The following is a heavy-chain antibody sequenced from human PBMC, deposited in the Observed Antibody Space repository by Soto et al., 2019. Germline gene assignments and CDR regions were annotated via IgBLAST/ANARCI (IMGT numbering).Heavy chain of an antibody. CDR1: GGSFSGFY. V-gene: IGHV4-34*01. CDR2: INHSGTT. Sequence: SETLFLTCAVSGGSFSGFYWTWIRHPPGEGLEWIGEINHSGTTNFNPSLRSRLTISLDSSKKHFSLKLTSMTAADAAVYYCARADRTLVTSYGLDVWGQGTTVTVSS. J-gene: IGHJ6*02. CDR3: ARADRTLVTSYGLDV. D-gene: IGHD2-21*02.